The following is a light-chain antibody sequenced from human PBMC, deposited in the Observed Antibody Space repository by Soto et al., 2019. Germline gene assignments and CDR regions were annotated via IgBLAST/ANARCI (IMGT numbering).Light chain of an antibody. V-gene: IGKV3-15*01. J-gene: IGKJ1*01. CDR1: QSVSTN. CDR2: AAS. Sequence: ERVMTQSPATLSVSPGERATLSCRASQSVSTNLAWYQQKPGQAPRLLIYAASTRATGIPARFGGSGSGTEFTLTISSLQSEDFAVYYCQQYDNWPRTFGQGTKVEIK. CDR3: QQYDNWPRT.